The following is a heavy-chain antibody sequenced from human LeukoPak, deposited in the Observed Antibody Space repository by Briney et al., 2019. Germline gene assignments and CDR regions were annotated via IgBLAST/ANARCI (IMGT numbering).Heavy chain of an antibody. CDR3: AAGVALDY. V-gene: IGHV3-11*01. CDR2: ISKTGTTI. CDR1: GLNFSVYY. J-gene: IGHJ4*02. Sequence: GGSLRLSCAASGLNFSVYYMTWIRQAPGNGLEAPGNGLEWLSHISKTGTTIYYADSVKGRFTISRDNAKNSLYLHMNSLRADDTAVYYCAAGVALDYWGQGALVTVSS. D-gene: IGHD3-3*01.